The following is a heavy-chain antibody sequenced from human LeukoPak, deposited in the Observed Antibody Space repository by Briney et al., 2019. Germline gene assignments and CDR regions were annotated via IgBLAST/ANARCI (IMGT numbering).Heavy chain of an antibody. J-gene: IGHJ5*02. CDR1: GDTFTGYY. V-gene: IGHV1-2*02. CDR3: AIGFYGDYDPIGVAWFDP. CDR2: INPNSGGT. Sequence: ASVKVSCKASGDTFTGYYMHWVRQAPGQGLEWMGWINPNSGGTNYAQKFQGRVTMTRDTSISTAYMELSRLRSDDTAVYYCAIGFYGDYDPIGVAWFDPWGQGTLVTVSS. D-gene: IGHD4-17*01.